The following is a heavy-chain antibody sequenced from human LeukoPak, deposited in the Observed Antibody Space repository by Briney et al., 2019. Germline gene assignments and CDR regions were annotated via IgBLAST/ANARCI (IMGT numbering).Heavy chain of an antibody. CDR1: GFFFTNYA. V-gene: IGHV3-23*01. Sequence: GGSLRLSCAASGFFFTNYAMSWVRQAPGKGLEWVSGVSGSGDNTYYADSVKGRFTISRDNSKNTLYLQMYSLRAEDTAVYYCAKGSGSLSSYYYYMDVWGKGTSVTVSS. J-gene: IGHJ6*03. CDR2: VSGSGDNT. CDR3: AKGSGSLSSYYYYMDV. D-gene: IGHD1-26*01.